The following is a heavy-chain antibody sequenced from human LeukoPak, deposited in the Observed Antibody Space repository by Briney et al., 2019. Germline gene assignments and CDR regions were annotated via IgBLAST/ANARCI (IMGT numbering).Heavy chain of an antibody. CDR2: IYPGGLT. Sequence: GGSLRLSCAASGFTVNSNYMSWVRQTPGRGLEGVSVIYPGGLTYYADSVRGRFTVSRDNSKNSLYLQMNSLRVEDTAVYYCARFSCSGASCYGLDVWGQGTTVIVS. CDR1: GFTVNSNY. J-gene: IGHJ6*02. D-gene: IGHD2-15*01. CDR3: ARFSCSGASCYGLDV. V-gene: IGHV3-53*01.